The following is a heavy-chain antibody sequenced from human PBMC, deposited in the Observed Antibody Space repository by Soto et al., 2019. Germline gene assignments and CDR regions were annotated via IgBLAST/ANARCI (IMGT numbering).Heavy chain of an antibody. J-gene: IGHJ4*02. Sequence: SVTVSCKASGGTFSSYAISWVRQAPGQGLEWMGGIIPIFGTANYAQKFQGRVTITADESTSTAYMELSSLRSEDTAVYYCARDRGYSSSVSHYYDFDYWGQGTLVPVSS. CDR2: IIPIFGTA. CDR1: GGTFSSYA. CDR3: ARDRGYSSSVSHYYDFDY. V-gene: IGHV1-69*13. D-gene: IGHD6-13*01.